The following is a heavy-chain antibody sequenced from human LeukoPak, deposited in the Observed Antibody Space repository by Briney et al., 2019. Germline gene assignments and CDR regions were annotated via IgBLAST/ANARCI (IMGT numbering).Heavy chain of an antibody. D-gene: IGHD3-10*01. CDR2: MNPNIGNT. V-gene: IGHV1-8*01. CDR3: ARRFPRLWFGALKSGFYWFDP. Sequence: GASVKVSCKASGYTFTSYDINCVRQATGQGLEWMGWMNPNIGNTGYAQKFQGRVTMTRNTSISTAYMELSSLRSEDTAVYYCARRFPRLWFGALKSGFYWFDPWPQGTLVRVSS. CDR1: GYTFTSYD. J-gene: IGHJ5*02.